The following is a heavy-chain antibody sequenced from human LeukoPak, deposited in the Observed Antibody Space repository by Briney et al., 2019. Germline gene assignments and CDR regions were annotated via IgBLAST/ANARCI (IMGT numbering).Heavy chain of an antibody. Sequence: GGSLRLSCAASGVTVSSSHLTWVRQAPGKGLEWVSLIYSDGRTYYADSVRGRFTISRDNSKNTLHLQMNSLRVEDTAVFYCVRPKHSSTSWLHYGMDVWGQGTTVIVSS. CDR2: IYSDGRT. CDR1: GVTVSSSH. J-gene: IGHJ6*02. V-gene: IGHV3-66*04. CDR3: VRPKHSSTSWLHYGMDV. D-gene: IGHD2-2*01.